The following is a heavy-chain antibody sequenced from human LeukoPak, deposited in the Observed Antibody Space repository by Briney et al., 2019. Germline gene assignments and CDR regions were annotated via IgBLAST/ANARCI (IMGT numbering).Heavy chain of an antibody. CDR2: ISTYNGNR. V-gene: IGHV1-18*01. J-gene: IGHJ4*02. CDR1: DYTFTNDG. D-gene: IGHD1-1*01. Sequence: ASVKVSCKASDYTFTNDGISWVRQAPGQGLEWMGWISTYNGNREYARKFQGRVTMTEDTSTDTAYMELSSLRSEDTAVYYCATTRGGPDDTDFDYWGQGTLVTVSS. CDR3: ATTRGGPDDTDFDY.